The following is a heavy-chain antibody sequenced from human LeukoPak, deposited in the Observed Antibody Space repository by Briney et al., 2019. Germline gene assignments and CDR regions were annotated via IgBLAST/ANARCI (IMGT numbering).Heavy chain of an antibody. V-gene: IGHV3-30-3*01. D-gene: IGHD4-23*01. CDR1: GFTFSSYA. CDR2: ISYDGSNK. J-gene: IGHJ4*02. CDR3: ARDLGGNEDY. Sequence: GGSLRLSCAASGFTFSSYAMHWVRQAPGKGLEWVAVISYDGSNKYYADSVKGRFTISRDNSKNTLYLQMNSLRAEDTAVYYCARDLGGNEDYWGQETLVTVSS.